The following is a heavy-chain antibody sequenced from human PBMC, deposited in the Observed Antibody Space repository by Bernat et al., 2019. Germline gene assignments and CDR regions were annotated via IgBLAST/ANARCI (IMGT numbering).Heavy chain of an antibody. CDR3: AKDGGGYYVDDY. J-gene: IGHJ4*02. D-gene: IGHD1-26*01. Sequence: MQLVESGGGVVQPGGSLRLSCAASGFTFSSYGMHWVRQAPGKGLEWVAFIRYDGSNKYYADSVKGRFTITRDNSKNTLYLQMNSLRAEDTAVYYCAKDGGGYYVDDYWGQGTLVTVSS. V-gene: IGHV3-30*02. CDR1: GFTFSSYG. CDR2: IRYDGSNK.